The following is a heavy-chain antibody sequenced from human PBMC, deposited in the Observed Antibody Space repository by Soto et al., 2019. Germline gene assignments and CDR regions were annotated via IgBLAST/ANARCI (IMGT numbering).Heavy chain of an antibody. CDR2: INEDGSEK. V-gene: IGHV3-7*04. CDR1: GFTFSTYW. Sequence: EVQLAESGGGLVQPGGSLRLSCVVSGFTFSTYWMAWVRQAPWKGLEWVANINEDGSEKYHVDSVKGRFTISRDNAKKSLYLKLTSLRVEDTAVYYSAREELGGPDKWRQGTLVTVSS. D-gene: IGHD3-16*01. J-gene: IGHJ4*02. CDR3: AREELGGPDK.